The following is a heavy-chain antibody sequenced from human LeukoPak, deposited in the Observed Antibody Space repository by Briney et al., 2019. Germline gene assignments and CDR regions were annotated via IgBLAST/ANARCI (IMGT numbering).Heavy chain of an antibody. D-gene: IGHD5-24*01. J-gene: IGHJ3*02. CDR1: GGTFSSYA. CDR2: IIPIFGTA. CDR3: AVRTEEGDGPPWVAFDI. Sequence: SVKVSCKASGGTFSSYAISWVRQAPGQGLEWMGRIIPIFGTANYAQKFQGRVTITTDESTSTAYMELSSLRSEDTAVYYCAVRTEEGDGPPWVAFDIWGRGTMVTVSS. V-gene: IGHV1-69*05.